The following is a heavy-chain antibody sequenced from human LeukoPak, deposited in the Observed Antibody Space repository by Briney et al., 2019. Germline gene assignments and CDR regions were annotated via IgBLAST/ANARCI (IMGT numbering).Heavy chain of an antibody. CDR3: RSMEFDH. Sequence: GGSLRLSRSASGFTFSYYAMHWVRQAPGKGLEYVSAISTNGGSTYYADSVRGRFTISRDNSKNTLYLQMSSLRAEDTAVYWCRSMEFDHWGQGTLVTVSS. D-gene: IGHD1-1*01. CDR2: ISTNGGST. CDR1: GFTFSYYA. J-gene: IGHJ5*02. V-gene: IGHV3-64D*09.